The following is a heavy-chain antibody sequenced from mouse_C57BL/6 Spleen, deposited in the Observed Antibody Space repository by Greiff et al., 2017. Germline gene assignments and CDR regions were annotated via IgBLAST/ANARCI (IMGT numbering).Heavy chain of an antibody. J-gene: IGHJ1*03. V-gene: IGHV5-17*01. CDR2: ISSGSSTI. CDR3: ARGVYGSLSYWYFDV. Sequence: EVKLMESGGGLVKPGGSLKLSCAASGFTFSDYGMHWVRQAPEKGLEWVAYISSGSSTIYYADTVKGRFTISRDNAKNTLVLQMTSLRSEDTAMYYCARGVYGSLSYWYFDVWGTGTTVTVSS. D-gene: IGHD1-1*01. CDR1: GFTFSDYG.